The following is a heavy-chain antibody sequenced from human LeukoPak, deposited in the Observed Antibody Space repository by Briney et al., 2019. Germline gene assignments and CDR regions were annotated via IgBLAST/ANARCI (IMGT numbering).Heavy chain of an antibody. CDR2: IRGSGDRT. CDR3: AKDRGEHWFDP. J-gene: IGHJ5*02. Sequence: PGGSLRLSCVASGFTFSSYAMSWVRQAPGKGLEWVSSIRGSGDRTSFADSEKGRFTISGDNSRNTLSLQMNSLRAEDTAVYYCAKDRGEHWFDPWGQGTLVTVSS. V-gene: IGHV3-23*01. CDR1: GFTFSSYA. D-gene: IGHD2-21*01.